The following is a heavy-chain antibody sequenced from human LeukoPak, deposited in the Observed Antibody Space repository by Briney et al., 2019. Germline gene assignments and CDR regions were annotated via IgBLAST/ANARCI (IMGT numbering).Heavy chain of an antibody. CDR1: GGSISSSSYY. CDR3: ARDHTYYYDSSGYYDDY. J-gene: IGHJ4*02. Sequence: KPSETLSLTCIVSGGSISSSSYYWGWIRQPPGKGLEWIGSIYYSGSTYYNPSLKSRVTISVDTSKNQFSLKLSSVTAADTAVYYCARDHTYYYDSSGYYDDYWGQGTLVTVSS. V-gene: IGHV4-39*07. CDR2: IYYSGST. D-gene: IGHD3-22*01.